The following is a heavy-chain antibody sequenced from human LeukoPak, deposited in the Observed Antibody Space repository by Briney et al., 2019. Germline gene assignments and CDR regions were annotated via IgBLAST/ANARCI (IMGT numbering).Heavy chain of an antibody. CDR1: GYTFTSYG. D-gene: IGHD1-1*01. CDR2: ISAYNGNT. CDR3: ARAYTTGTTSSFDI. V-gene: IGHV1-18*01. Sequence: EASVKVSCKASGYTFTSYGISWVRQAPGQGLEWMGWISAYNGNTNYAQKLQGRVTMTTDTSTSTAYMELRSLRSDDTAVYYCARAYTTGTTSSFDIWGQGTMVTVSS. J-gene: IGHJ3*02.